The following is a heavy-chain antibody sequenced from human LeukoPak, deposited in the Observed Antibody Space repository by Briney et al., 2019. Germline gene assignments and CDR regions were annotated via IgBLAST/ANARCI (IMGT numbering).Heavy chain of an antibody. J-gene: IGHJ4*02. Sequence: ASVKVSCKASGYIFTGYYMHWVRQAPGQGLEWMGGTIPIFGTANYAQKFQGRVTITADESTSTAYMELSSLRSEDTAVYYCARTPDSSGYYRWSYFDYWGQGTLVTVSS. V-gene: IGHV1-69*13. D-gene: IGHD3-22*01. CDR3: ARTPDSSGYYRWSYFDY. CDR1: GYIFTGYY. CDR2: TIPIFGTA.